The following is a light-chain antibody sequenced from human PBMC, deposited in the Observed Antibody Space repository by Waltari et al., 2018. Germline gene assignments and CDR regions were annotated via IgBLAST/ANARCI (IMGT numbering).Light chain of an antibody. CDR1: QGIRSY. Sequence: AIRMTQSPSSFSASTGDRVTITCRASQGIRSYLAWYQQKPGKAPKLLIYAASSLQSGVPSRFSGSGSGTYFTLTISCLQSEDFATYYCQQYYSYPRTFGQGTKVEIK. CDR2: AAS. CDR3: QQYYSYPRT. V-gene: IGKV1-8*01. J-gene: IGKJ1*01.